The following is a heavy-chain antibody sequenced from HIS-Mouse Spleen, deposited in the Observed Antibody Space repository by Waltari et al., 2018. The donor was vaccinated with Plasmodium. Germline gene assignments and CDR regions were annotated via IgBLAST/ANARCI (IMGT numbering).Heavy chain of an antibody. D-gene: IGHD3-16*01. CDR3: ARGRGACFDY. Sequence: QLQLQESGPGLVKPSETLSLTCTVSGGSISSSSYYWGWIRQPPGKGLEWIGSIYYSGSNYYNPSLKSRVTISVDTSRNQFSLKLSSVTAADTAVYYCARGRGACFDYWGQGTLVTVSS. CDR1: GGSISSSSYY. J-gene: IGHJ4*02. CDR2: IYYSGSN. V-gene: IGHV4-39*07.